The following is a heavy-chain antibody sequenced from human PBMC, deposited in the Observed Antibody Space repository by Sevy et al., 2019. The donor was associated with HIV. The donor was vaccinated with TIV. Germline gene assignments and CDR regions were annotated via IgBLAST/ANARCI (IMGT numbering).Heavy chain of an antibody. CDR3: VREDINAPRTRLSFDI. CDR2: INPNSGVT. Sequence: ASVKVSCKTTGYIFSDYNMHWVRQAPGQGLEWMALINPNSGVTIYAHNFRGRVSVTRDTSMSTAYMEPSGLTSDDTAVYYCVREDINAPRTRLSFDIWGQGTMVTVSS. J-gene: IGHJ3*02. V-gene: IGHV1-2*06. CDR1: GYIFSDYN.